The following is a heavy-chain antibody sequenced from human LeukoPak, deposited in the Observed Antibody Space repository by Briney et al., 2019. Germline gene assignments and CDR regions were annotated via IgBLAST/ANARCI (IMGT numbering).Heavy chain of an antibody. D-gene: IGHD2-15*01. V-gene: IGHV3-11*04. CDR2: ISSIGNTI. CDR3: ARNRLRATATYMDV. J-gene: IGHJ6*04. CDR1: GFTFSDYY. Sequence: GGSLRLSCAASGFTFSDYYMSWIRQAPGKGLEWVSHISSIGNTIHYSDSVRGRFTISRDNSEDTLYLQIITLRAVDTAVYYCARNRLRATATYMDVWGKGTTVTVSS.